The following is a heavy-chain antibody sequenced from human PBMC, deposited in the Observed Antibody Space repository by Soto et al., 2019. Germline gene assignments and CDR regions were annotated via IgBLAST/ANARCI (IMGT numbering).Heavy chain of an antibody. CDR2: ISSSSSYI. J-gene: IGHJ6*03. CDR3: AREAGLGGSHYYYYMDV. Sequence: GGSLRLSCAASGFTFSSYSMNWVRQAPGKGLEWVSSISSSSSYIYYADSVKGRFTISRDNAKNSLYLQMNSLRAEDTAVYYCAREAGLGGSHYYYYMDVWGKGTTVTISS. V-gene: IGHV3-21*01. CDR1: GFTFSSYS. D-gene: IGHD2-15*01.